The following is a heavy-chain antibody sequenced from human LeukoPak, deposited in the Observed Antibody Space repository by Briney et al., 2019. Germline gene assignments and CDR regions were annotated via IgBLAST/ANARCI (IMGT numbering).Heavy chain of an antibody. D-gene: IGHD1-7*01. CDR3: AKDRGDSRNWYYEIDY. CDR2: LSGSGGST. V-gene: IGHV3-23*01. CDR1: GFTFSSYA. J-gene: IGHJ4*02. Sequence: SGGSLRLSCAASGFTFSSYAMSGVRQAPGKGLEWVSALSGSGGSTYYADSVKGRFTISRDNSKNTLYLQMNSLRAEDTAVYYCAKDRGDSRNWYYEIDYWGQGTLVTVSS.